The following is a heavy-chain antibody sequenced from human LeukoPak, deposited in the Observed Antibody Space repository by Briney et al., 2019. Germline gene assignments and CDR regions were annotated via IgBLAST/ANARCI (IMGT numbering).Heavy chain of an antibody. D-gene: IGHD1-26*01. J-gene: IGHJ3*02. V-gene: IGHV3-74*01. CDR3: VRCRQRVGSTDKAFDK. Sequence: GGSLRLSCTVAGFTFSDHWMHWVRQAPGKGLEWVSRIERDGTTTTYGDSVKGRFTIRRDNAKNTLYLQMNRLRADDTAVYYFVRCRQRVGSTDKAFDKWGQGTMVNVAS. CDR1: GFTFSDHW. CDR2: IERDGTTT.